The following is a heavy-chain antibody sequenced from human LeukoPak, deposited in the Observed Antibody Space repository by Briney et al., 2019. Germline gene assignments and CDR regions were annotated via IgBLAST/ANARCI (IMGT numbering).Heavy chain of an antibody. V-gene: IGHV3-53*01. J-gene: IGHJ4*02. Sequence: PGGSLRLSCEASGFTVSSNFMSWVRQAPGKGLEWVSVMYSGGTIRYADSVKGRFTISRDNSKNTLYLQMNSLRAEDTAVYYCARVEYFLFGSGSYFVYWGQGTLVTVSS. CDR2: MYSGGTI. CDR1: GFTVSSNF. D-gene: IGHD3-10*01. CDR3: ARVEYFLFGSGSYFVY.